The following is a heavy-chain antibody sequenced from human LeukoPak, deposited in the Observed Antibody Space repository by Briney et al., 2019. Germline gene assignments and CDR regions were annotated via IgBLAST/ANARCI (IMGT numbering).Heavy chain of an antibody. V-gene: IGHV4-59*01. CDR2: VSYRGST. J-gene: IGHJ4*02. Sequence: KPSETLSLTCTVSGDSISGYYWSWIRQPPGKGLEWIGYVSYRGSTNYNPSLKSRVTLSVDTSKNQFSLKQTSVTAADTAVYYCARAVFTMVWGLEYFDYWGQGTLVTVSS. D-gene: IGHD3-10*01. CDR1: GDSISGYY. CDR3: ARAVFTMVWGLEYFDY.